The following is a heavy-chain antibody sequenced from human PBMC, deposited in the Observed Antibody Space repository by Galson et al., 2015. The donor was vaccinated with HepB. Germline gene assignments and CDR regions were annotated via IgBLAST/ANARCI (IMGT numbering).Heavy chain of an antibody. CDR3: ARERTPGGSYHGGYYYYGMDV. D-gene: IGHD1-26*01. CDR1: GYTFTGYY. CDR2: INPNSGGT. J-gene: IGHJ6*02. Sequence: SVKVSCKASGYTFTGYYMHWVRQAPGQGLEWMGWINPNSGGTNYAQKFQGWVTMTRDTSISTAYMELSRLRSDDTAVYYCARERTPGGSYHGGYYYYGMDVWGQGTTVTVSS. V-gene: IGHV1-2*04.